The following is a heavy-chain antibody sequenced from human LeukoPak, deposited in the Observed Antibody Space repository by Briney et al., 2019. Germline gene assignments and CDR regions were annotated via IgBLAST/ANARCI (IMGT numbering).Heavy chain of an antibody. Sequence: SETLSLTCTVSGDSISSYYWSWIRQSPAKGLEWIAYIHYSGSTNYNPSLKSRLTISVDTSKDLFPLKLNSVTTADTAVYYCAAAGAYNYRLAYWGQGTLVTVSS. V-gene: IGHV4-59*01. D-gene: IGHD5-24*01. CDR3: AAAGAYNYRLAY. J-gene: IGHJ4*02. CDR2: IHYSGST. CDR1: GDSISSYY.